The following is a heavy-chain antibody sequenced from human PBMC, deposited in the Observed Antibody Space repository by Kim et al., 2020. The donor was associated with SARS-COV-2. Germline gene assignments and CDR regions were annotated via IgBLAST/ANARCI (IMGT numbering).Heavy chain of an antibody. CDR2: IWYDGSNK. Sequence: GGSLRLSCAASGFTFSSYGMHWVRQAPGKGLEWVAVIWYDGSNKYYADSVKGRFTISRDNSKNTLYLQMNSLRAEDTAVYYCARDPGIAVAGMYYFDYWGQGTLVTVSS. CDR1: GFTFSSYG. D-gene: IGHD6-19*01. J-gene: IGHJ4*02. V-gene: IGHV3-33*01. CDR3: ARDPGIAVAGMYYFDY.